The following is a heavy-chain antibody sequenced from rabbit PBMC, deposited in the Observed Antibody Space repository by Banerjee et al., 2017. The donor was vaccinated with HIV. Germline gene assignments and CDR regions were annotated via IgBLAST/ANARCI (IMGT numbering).Heavy chain of an antibody. J-gene: IGHJ4*01. Sequence: QEQLVESGGGLVKPEGSLTLTCTASGFSFSSSYWICWVRQAPGKGLEWIACIGTGSSGSTYYASWAKGRFTISKTSSTTVTLQMTSLTVADTATYFCARDGASSSGYYHGYYFNLWGPGTLVTVS. CDR2: IGTGSSGST. D-gene: IGHD1-1*01. CDR1: GFSFSSSYW. V-gene: IGHV1S45*01. CDR3: ARDGASSSGYYHGYYFNL.